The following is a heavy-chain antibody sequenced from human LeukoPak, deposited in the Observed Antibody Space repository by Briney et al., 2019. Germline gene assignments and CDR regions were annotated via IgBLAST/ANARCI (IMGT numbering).Heavy chain of an antibody. D-gene: IGHD5-18*01. CDR3: ASSGYSYGTFDY. CDR2: IYYSGST. J-gene: IGHJ4*02. CDR1: GGSISSYY. Sequence: PSETLSLTCTVSGGSISSYYWSWIRQPPGKGLEWIGYIYYSGSTNYNPSLKSRVTISVDTSKNQFSLKLSSVTAADTAVYYWASSGYSYGTFDYWGQGTLVTVSS. V-gene: IGHV4-59*08.